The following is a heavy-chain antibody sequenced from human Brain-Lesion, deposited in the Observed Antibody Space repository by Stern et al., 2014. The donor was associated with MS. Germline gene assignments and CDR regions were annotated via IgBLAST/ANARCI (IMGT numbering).Heavy chain of an antibody. J-gene: IGHJ3*02. CDR1: GASISSGTYF. Sequence: QVQLVESGPGLVKPSQTLSLTCTVSGASISSGTYFWTWIRQPAGTGLEWIGRISTRGPPPYNPSLRSRFPISLDPSKKESPLKLSSGTAADTAVYYCARAYYYDTSGDSDAFNIWGQGTQVTVSS. V-gene: IGHV4-61*02. D-gene: IGHD3-22*01. CDR2: ISTRGPP. CDR3: ARAYYYDTSGDSDAFNI.